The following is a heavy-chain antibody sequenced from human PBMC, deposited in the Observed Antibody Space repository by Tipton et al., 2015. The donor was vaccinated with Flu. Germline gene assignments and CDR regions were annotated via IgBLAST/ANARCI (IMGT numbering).Heavy chain of an antibody. Sequence: LRLSCTVSGDSISSYYWSWIRQPAGKGLEWIGRIYSSGSTNYNPSLKSRVTMSVDTSKNQFSLKLNSVAAADTAVYYCARDLWNDRRAYYYYGADVWGQGTTVTVPS. CDR2: IYSSGST. CDR3: ARDLWNDRRAYYYYGADV. D-gene: IGHD1-1*01. CDR1: GDSISSYY. V-gene: IGHV4-4*07. J-gene: IGHJ6*02.